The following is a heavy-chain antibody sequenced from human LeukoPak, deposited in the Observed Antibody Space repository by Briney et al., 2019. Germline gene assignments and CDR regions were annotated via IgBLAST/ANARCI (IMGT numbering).Heavy chain of an antibody. V-gene: IGHV3-11*01. CDR1: GFTFSDYY. J-gene: IGHJ4*02. CDR3: ARDLNGDYSNY. D-gene: IGHD4-11*01. Sequence: GGSLRLSCAASGFTFSDYYMSWIRQAPGKGLEWVSYISSSGSTMYYADSVKGRFTISRDNAKDSLYLQMNSLRAEDTAVYYCARDLNGDYSNYWGQGTLVTVSS. CDR2: ISSSGSTM.